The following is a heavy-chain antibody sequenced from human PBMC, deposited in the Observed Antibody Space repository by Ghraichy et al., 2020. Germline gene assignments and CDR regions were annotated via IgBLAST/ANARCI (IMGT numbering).Heavy chain of an antibody. CDR3: AHIPPIYPENTDYYDSSGYYLFDY. CDR2: IYWNDDK. V-gene: IGHV2-5*01. J-gene: IGHJ4*02. D-gene: IGHD3-22*01. Sequence: SGPTLVKPTQTLTLTCTFSGFSLSTSGVGVGWIRQPPGKALEWLALIYWNDDKRYSPSLKSRLTITKDTSKNQVVLTMTNMDPVDTATYYCAHIPPIYPENTDYYDSSGYYLFDYWGQGTLVTVSS. CDR1: GFSLSTSGVG.